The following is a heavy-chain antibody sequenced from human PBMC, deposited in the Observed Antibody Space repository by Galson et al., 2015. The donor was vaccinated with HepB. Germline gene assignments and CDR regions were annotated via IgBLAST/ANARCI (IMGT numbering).Heavy chain of an antibody. CDR3: ARDYGYSNGIGLRGYYYNYYMDV. Sequence: ETLSLTCTVSGGSISTYYWSWIRQPAGKGLEWIGRIYSSGSSKYNPSLKSRVTMSVDTSNNQFSLRLSSVTAADTAVYYCARDYGYSNGIGLRGYYYNYYMDVWGKGTTVTVSS. D-gene: IGHD5-18*01. CDR1: GGSISTYY. V-gene: IGHV4-4*07. CDR2: IYSSGSS. J-gene: IGHJ6*03.